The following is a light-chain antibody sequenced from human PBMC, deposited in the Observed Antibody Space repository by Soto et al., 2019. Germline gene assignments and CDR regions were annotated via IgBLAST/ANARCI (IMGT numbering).Light chain of an antibody. V-gene: IGKV1-39*01. CDR2: AAS. CDR1: QSISSY. J-gene: IGKJ1*01. CDR3: QQSYSTTWT. Sequence: DIQMTQSPSSLSASLGDRVTITCRASQSISSYLNWYQQKPGKAPKLLIYAASSLQSGGPSRFSGSGSGTDFTLTISSLQPEDFATYYCQQSYSTTWTFGQGTKVDIK.